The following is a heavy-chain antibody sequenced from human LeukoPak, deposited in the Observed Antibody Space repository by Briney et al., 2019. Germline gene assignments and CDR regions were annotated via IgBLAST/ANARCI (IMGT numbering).Heavy chain of an antibody. CDR3: ARDPYSSSSSPAGG. J-gene: IGHJ4*02. Sequence: PGGSLRLSCAASGFTFSSYSMNWVRQAPGKGLEWVSYISSSSSTIYYADSVKGRFTISRDNAKNSLYLQMNSLRAEDTAVYYCARDPYSSSSSPAGGWGQGTLVTVSS. V-gene: IGHV3-48*01. D-gene: IGHD6-6*01. CDR2: ISSSSSTI. CDR1: GFTFSSYS.